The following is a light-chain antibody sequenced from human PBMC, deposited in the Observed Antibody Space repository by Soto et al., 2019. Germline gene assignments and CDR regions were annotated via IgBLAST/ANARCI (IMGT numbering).Light chain of an antibody. V-gene: IGKV1-39*01. CDR1: QSISGL. CDR3: QQSYSPPPIT. CDR2: AAS. Sequence: DIHMTQSPSTLSASVGDRVTITCRASQSISGLLAWYQQKPGKAPTLLIYAASSLQSGVPSRFSGSGSGTDFTLTISSLQPEDFATYYCQQSYSPPPITFGQGTRLEIK. J-gene: IGKJ5*01.